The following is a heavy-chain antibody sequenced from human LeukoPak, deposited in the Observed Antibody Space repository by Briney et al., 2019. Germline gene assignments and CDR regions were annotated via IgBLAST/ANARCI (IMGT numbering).Heavy chain of an antibody. J-gene: IGHJ4*02. CDR2: ISAYNGNT. Sequence: ASVTVSCKASGYTFTSYGISWVRQAPGQGLEWMGWISAYNGNTNYAQKLQGRVTMTTDTSTSTAYMELRSLRSDDTAVYYCARQPSGYDFWSSYLDYWGQGTLVTVSS. V-gene: IGHV1-18*01. D-gene: IGHD3-3*01. CDR3: ARQPSGYDFWSSYLDY. CDR1: GYTFTSYG.